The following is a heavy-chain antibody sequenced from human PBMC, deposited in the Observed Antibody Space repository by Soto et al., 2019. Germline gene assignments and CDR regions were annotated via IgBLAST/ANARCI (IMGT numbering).Heavy chain of an antibody. CDR1: GFTFPNYV. D-gene: IGHD1-26*01. V-gene: IGHV3-30-3*01. Sequence: QVQLVESGGGVVQPGRSLRLSCAASGFTFPNYVMHWVRQAPGKGLEWVAVISFAGTNKYYPDSVKGRFTISRDNSKNTLSLGMHSLTTEDTAIYYCAREGSAVGYYGLDVWGQGTPVTVSP. CDR3: AREGSAVGYYGLDV. CDR2: ISFAGTNK. J-gene: IGHJ6*01.